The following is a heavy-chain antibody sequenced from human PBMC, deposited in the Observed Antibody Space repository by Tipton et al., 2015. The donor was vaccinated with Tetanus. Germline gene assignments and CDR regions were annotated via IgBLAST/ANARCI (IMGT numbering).Heavy chain of an antibody. CDR1: GASLRGGDHQ. D-gene: IGHD3-22*01. V-gene: IGHV4-61*08. Sequence: TLSLTCSVSGASLRGGDHQWNWIRQSPGKGLEWLAYISSSGSTNSNYDLRSRITISRDTSRNQFSLKLTSVTAADTAVYYCARDRGFTTYNYFDPWGQGTLVTVSS. CDR2: ISSSGST. CDR3: ARDRGFTTYNYFDP. J-gene: IGHJ5*02.